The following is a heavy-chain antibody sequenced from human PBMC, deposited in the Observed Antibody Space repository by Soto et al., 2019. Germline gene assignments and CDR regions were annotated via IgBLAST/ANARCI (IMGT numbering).Heavy chain of an antibody. CDR2: IIPIFGTA. CDR1: GGTFSSYA. CDR3: ARIHVDTAMAVDY. D-gene: IGHD5-18*01. V-gene: IGHV1-69*13. Sequence: GASVKVSCKASGGTFSSYAISWMRQAPGQGLEWMGGIIPIFGTANYAQKFQGRVTITADESTSTAYMELSSLRSEDTAVYYCARIHVDTAMAVDYWGQGTLVTVSS. J-gene: IGHJ4*02.